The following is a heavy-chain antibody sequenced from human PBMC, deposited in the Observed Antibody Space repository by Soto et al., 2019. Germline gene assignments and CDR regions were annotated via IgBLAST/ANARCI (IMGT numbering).Heavy chain of an antibody. J-gene: IGHJ6*02. CDR1: GGSIISGAYS. D-gene: IGHD3-16*01. Sequence: SETLSLTCLVSGGSIISGAYSWSWIRQPPGKGLEWIGHVYHSGSTYFNPSLKSRVTISVDRSNSHFSLKLRSVIAADTAAYSCAGATRGGSASFSGMDVWGQGTTVTVSS. CDR2: VYHSGST. CDR3: AGATRGGSASFSGMDV. V-gene: IGHV4-30-2*01.